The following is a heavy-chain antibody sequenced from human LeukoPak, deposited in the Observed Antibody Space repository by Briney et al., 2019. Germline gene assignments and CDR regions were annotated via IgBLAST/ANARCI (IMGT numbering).Heavy chain of an antibody. CDR3: ARDGADCSGGSCYSVDY. CDR1: GFTFSSYW. Sequence: GGSLRLSCAASGFTFSSYWMSWVRQAPGKGLEWVTTIKQDGSEKYYVDSVKGRFTISRDNAKNSLYLQMNSLRAEDTAVYYCARDGADCSGGSCYSVDYWGQGTLVTVSS. J-gene: IGHJ4*02. D-gene: IGHD2-15*01. CDR2: IKQDGSEK. V-gene: IGHV3-7*05.